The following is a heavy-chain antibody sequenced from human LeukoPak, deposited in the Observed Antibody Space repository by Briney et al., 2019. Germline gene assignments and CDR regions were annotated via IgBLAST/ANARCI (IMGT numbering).Heavy chain of an antibody. CDR2: INSDGSST. CDR1: GFTFSSHW. CDR3: TRGSVVAPISASDI. D-gene: IGHD2-21*02. V-gene: IGHV3-74*01. Sequence: PGGSLRLSCAASGFTFSSHWMHWVRQAPGKGLLWISLINSDGSSTTHADSVKGRFTISRDNAKNTLYLQMDSLRAEDTAVYYCTRGSVVAPISASDIWGQGTMVTVSS. J-gene: IGHJ3*02.